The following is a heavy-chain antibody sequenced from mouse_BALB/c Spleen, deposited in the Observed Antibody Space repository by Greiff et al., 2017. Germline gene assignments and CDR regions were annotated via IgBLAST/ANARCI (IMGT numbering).Heavy chain of an antibody. Sequence: QVQLQQSGAELVKPGASVKLSCKASGYTFTSYYMYWVKQRPGQGLEWIREINPSNGGTNFNEKFKSKATLTVDKSSSTAYMQLSSLTSEDSAVYYCTSYYYGSSYYFDYWGQGTTLTVSS. CDR1: GYTFTSYY. D-gene: IGHD1-1*01. V-gene: IGHV1S81*02. J-gene: IGHJ2*01. CDR2: INPSNGGT. CDR3: TSYYYGSSYYFDY.